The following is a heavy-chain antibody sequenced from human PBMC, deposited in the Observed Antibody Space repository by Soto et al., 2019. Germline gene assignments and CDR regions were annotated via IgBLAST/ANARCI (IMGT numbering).Heavy chain of an antibody. V-gene: IGHV1-2*02. J-gene: IGHJ4*02. CDR3: ARLRSSGWFYFDY. Sequence: ASVKVSCKASGYTFTGYYIHWVRQAPGQGLEWMGWINPNSGGTNYAQKFQGRVTMTRDTSISTAYMELSRLRSDDTAVYYCARLRSSGWFYFDYWGQGTLVTVSS. CDR1: GYTFTGYY. D-gene: IGHD6-19*01. CDR2: INPNSGGT.